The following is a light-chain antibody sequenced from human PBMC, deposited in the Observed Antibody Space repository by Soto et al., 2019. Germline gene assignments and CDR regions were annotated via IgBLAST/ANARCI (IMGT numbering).Light chain of an antibody. CDR2: GVF. Sequence: EVVMTQSPVTLSVSLGQRATLSCRASQTVSSHIAWYQQKPGQAPRLLISGVFVRATGIPGRFSGSGSGTEFTLTISSLQSEDFATYYCQQGDIWPWTFGQGTKVDFK. J-gene: IGKJ1*01. CDR1: QTVSSH. CDR3: QQGDIWPWT. V-gene: IGKV3D-15*01.